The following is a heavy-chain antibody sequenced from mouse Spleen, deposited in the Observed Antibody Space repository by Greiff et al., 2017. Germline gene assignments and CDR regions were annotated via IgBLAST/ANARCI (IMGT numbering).Heavy chain of an antibody. CDR2: ISDGGSYT. CDR3: ARDRVTAQATNWYFDV. D-gene: IGHD3-2*02. Sequence: EVHLVESGGGLVKPGGSLKLSCAASGFTFSSYAMSWVRQTPEKRLEWVATISDGGSYTYYPDNVKGRFTISRDNAKNNLYLQMSHLKSEDTAMYYCARDRVTAQATNWYFDVWGTGTTVTVSS. CDR1: GFTFSSYA. J-gene: IGHJ1*03. V-gene: IGHV5-4*01.